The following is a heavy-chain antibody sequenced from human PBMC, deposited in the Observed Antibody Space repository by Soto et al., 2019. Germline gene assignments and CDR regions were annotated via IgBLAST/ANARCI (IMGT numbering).Heavy chain of an antibody. D-gene: IGHD3-22*01. CDR1: GGSLSSSAYS. J-gene: IGHJ3*02. Sequence: SETLSLTCAVSGGSLSSSAYSWSWIRQPPGKGLEWIGFIYQSGSTYYNPSLKSRLTMSLDRPRNQFSLKLSSVTAADTAVYYCARELLYYDSSGYSWDDAFDIWGQGTMVTVSS. CDR3: ARELLYYDSSGYSWDDAFDI. CDR2: IYQSGST. V-gene: IGHV4-30-2*01.